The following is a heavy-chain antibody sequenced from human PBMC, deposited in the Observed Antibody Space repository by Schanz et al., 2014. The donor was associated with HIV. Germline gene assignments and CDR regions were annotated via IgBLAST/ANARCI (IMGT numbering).Heavy chain of an antibody. J-gene: IGHJ4*02. CDR1: GFRFSSHA. CDR3: AQEEVPNDC. V-gene: IGHV3-23*01. CDR2: ISISGETT. Sequence: EVQVLESGGDLVQPGGSLRLSCAVSGFRFSSHAMTWVRQAPGKGLEWVSGISISGETTYYADSVKGRFTISRDNSKNTLYLQMNSLRVEDTAVYYCAQEEVPNDCWGQGTLVTVSS.